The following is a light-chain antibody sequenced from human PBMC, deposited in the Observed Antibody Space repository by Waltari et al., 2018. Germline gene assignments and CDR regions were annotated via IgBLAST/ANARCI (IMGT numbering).Light chain of an antibody. V-gene: IGLV3-21*02. CDR1: IIGSKR. Sequence: YFVTQPPSVSVAPGQTARITCGGNIIGSKRVQWYQQKPGQAPVLVVYEDSVQPPGIPERFSGSNSGNTATLTITRVEAGDEADYYCQVWDSRDDVVFGAGTKLTVV. CDR3: QVWDSRDDVV. J-gene: IGLJ3*02. CDR2: EDS.